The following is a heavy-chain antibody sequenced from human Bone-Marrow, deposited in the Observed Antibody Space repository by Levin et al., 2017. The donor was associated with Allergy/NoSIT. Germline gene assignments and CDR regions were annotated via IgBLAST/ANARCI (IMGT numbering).Heavy chain of an antibody. V-gene: IGHV3-49*03. CDR3: TREVLGRGYDPGLDY. Sequence: GESLKISCTASGFTFGDYAMSWFRQAPGKGLEWVGFIRSKAYGGTTEYAASVKGRFTISRDDSKSIAYLQMNSLKTEDTAVYYCTREVLGRGYDPGLDYWGQGTLVTVSS. D-gene: IGHD5-12*01. CDR2: IRSKAYGGTT. J-gene: IGHJ4*02. CDR1: GFTFGDYA.